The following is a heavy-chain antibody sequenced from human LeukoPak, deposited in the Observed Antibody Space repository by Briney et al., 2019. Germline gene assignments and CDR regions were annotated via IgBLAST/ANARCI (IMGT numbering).Heavy chain of an antibody. V-gene: IGHV3-72*01. CDR1: GFTFSDHY. Sequence: GGSLRLSCAASGFTFSDHYLDWVRQTPAKGLDRVGRSRDKANSYATEYAASVKGRFTISRDDSRNSLYLQMNSLRSEDTAVYYCGRVDYDVSVIDYWGQGTLVTVSS. J-gene: IGHJ4*02. CDR3: GRVDYDVSVIDY. D-gene: IGHD3-16*01. CDR2: SRDKANSYAT.